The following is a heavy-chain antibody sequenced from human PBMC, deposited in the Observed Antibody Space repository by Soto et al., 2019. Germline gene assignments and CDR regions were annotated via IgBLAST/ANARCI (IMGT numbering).Heavy chain of an antibody. V-gene: IGHV3-53*01. Sequence: GGSLRLSCAASGFTVSDNYMTWVRQAPGKGLEWVSLFYTGGSASYADSVKGRFSISRDISKNTLYLQMSSLRAEDTAVYYCARGDIYLDVWGQGTTVTVSS. CDR3: ARGDIYLDV. D-gene: IGHD2-2*02. J-gene: IGHJ6*02. CDR2: FYTGGSA. CDR1: GFTVSDNY.